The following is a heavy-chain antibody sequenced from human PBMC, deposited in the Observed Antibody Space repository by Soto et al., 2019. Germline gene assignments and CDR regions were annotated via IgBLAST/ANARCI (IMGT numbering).Heavy chain of an antibody. V-gene: IGHV3-30*18. CDR2: ITYDGSFQ. D-gene: IGHD1-7*01. CDR3: EKDRVGGTFYTPLGF. CDR1: GFNSDHYG. Sequence: SLRLTCQAPGFNSDHYGMHLVRQAPGKGLEWVAVITYDGSFQYYADSVKGRFTISRDNSKNTLFLHLNKLKPEDTAVYHCEKDRVGGTFYTPLGFWGQGTLVTVSS. J-gene: IGHJ4*02.